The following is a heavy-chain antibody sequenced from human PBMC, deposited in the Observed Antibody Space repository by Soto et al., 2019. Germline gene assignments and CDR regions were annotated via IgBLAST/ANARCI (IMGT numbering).Heavy chain of an antibody. CDR1: GGSISAGDYY. CDR3: ARGDRFHP. CDR2: IYYTGTT. V-gene: IGHV4-30-4*01. J-gene: IGHJ5*02. Sequence: PSETLSLTCTVSGGSISAGDYYWNWIRQPPGKGLEWIGYIYYTGTTKYNPSLKSRATLSVDTSKNRFSLNLTSVTAADSAVYYCARGDRFHPWGPGTLVTVSS.